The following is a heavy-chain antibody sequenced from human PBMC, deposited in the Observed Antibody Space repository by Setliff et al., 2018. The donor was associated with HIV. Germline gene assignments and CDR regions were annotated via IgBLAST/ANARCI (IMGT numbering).Heavy chain of an antibody. CDR3: ARAPRGSGWYPNWFDP. J-gene: IGHJ5*02. Sequence: SETLSLTCTVSGYSISSGYYWGWVRQPPGKGLDWIGSFYPSGSTYYSPSLQGRVTISVDTSKNQLSLKLSSVTAADTAVYYCARAPRGSGWYPNWFDPWGQGTLVTVSS. V-gene: IGHV4-38-2*02. CDR1: GYSISSGYY. CDR2: FYPSGST. D-gene: IGHD6-19*01.